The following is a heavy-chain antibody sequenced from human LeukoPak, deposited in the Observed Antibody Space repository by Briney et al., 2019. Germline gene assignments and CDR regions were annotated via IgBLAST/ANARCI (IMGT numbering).Heavy chain of an antibody. CDR3: ARCRPMPAEINYYDSSGYYYWN. Sequence: GGSLRLSCAASGFTFSSYSMNWVRQAPGKGLEWVSSISSSSSYIYYADSVKGRFTISRDNAKNSLYLQMNSLRAEDTAVYYCARCRPMPAEINYYDSSGYYYWNWGQGTLVTVSS. CDR2: ISSSSSYI. D-gene: IGHD3-22*01. V-gene: IGHV3-21*01. J-gene: IGHJ4*02. CDR1: GFTFSSYS.